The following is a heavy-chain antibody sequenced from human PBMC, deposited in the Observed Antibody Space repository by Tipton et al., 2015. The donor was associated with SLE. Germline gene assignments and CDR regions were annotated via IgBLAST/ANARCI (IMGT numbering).Heavy chain of an antibody. V-gene: IGHV4-59*01. J-gene: IGHJ5*02. CDR1: ADSMSSYY. Sequence: TLSLTCIVSADSMSSYYWNWIRQPPGKGLEWIGNIYYSGSTKYNPSLESRVTILVDTSKRQFSLKLTSVTAADTAVYYCARGHWDGGRCLFPSFGRFGPWGQGTLLTISS. CDR3: ARGHWDGGRCLFPSFGRFGP. D-gene: IGHD3-16*01. CDR2: IYYSGST.